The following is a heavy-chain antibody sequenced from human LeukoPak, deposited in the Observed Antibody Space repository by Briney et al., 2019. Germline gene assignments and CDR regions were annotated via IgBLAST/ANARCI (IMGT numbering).Heavy chain of an antibody. V-gene: IGHV1-3*01. D-gene: IGHD1-26*01. CDR2: INAGNGNT. J-gene: IGHJ4*02. CDR3: TRLYSGNYPYDY. CDR1: GYTFTNYA. Sequence: GASVKVSCKASGYTFTNYALHWVRQAPGQRLEWMGWINAGNGNTRYLQKFQGRVTITRDTSASTAYMELGSLRSEDTAVYYCTRLYSGNYPYDYWGQGTLVTVSS.